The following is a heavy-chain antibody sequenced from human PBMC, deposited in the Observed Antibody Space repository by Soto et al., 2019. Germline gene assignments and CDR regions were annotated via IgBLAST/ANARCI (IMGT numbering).Heavy chain of an antibody. CDR1: GFTFSSYG. CDR3: AKLLSSTSWSFDY. V-gene: IGHV3-30*18. CDR2: ISYDGRNK. J-gene: IGHJ4*02. Sequence: GGSLRLSCAASGFTFSSYGMHWVRQAPGKGLEWVAVISYDGRNKYYADSVKGRFTISRDNSKNTLYLQMNSLRAEDTAVYYCAKLLSSTSWSFDYWGQGTLVTVSS. D-gene: IGHD2-2*01.